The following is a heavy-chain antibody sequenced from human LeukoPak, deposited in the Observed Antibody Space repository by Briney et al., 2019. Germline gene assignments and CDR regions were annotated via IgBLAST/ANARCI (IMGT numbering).Heavy chain of an antibody. V-gene: IGHV1-2*02. Sequence: ASVKVSCKASGYTFTGYYMHWVRQAPGQGLEWMGWINPNSGGTNYAQKFQGRVTMTRDTSISTAYMELSSLRSEDTAVYYCARGAGVDTAMVKAPYYYYMDVWGKGTTVTISS. CDR2: INPNSGGT. CDR1: GYTFTGYY. CDR3: ARGAGVDTAMVKAPYYYYMDV. D-gene: IGHD5-18*01. J-gene: IGHJ6*03.